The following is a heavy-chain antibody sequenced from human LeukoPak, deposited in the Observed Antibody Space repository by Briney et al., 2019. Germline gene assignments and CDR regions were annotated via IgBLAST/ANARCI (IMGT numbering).Heavy chain of an antibody. V-gene: IGHV1-18*01. Sequence: ASVNVSCKATGYTFTSYGISWVRQAPGQGLEWMGWISSNSDNTNYAQKPQGRVTMTTDTSTSTAYMELRSLRSDDTALYFCARDWGSIKVIADYWGQGTLVTASS. CDR2: ISSNSDNT. D-gene: IGHD7-27*01. CDR3: ARDWGSIKVIADY. J-gene: IGHJ4*02. CDR1: GYTFTSYG.